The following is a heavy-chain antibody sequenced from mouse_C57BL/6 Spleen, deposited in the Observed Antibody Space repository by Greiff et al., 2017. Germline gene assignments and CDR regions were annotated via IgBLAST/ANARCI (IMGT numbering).Heavy chain of an antibody. J-gene: IGHJ4*01. CDR3: AKNPYYYGSSYGMDY. CDR1: GFSLTSYG. CDR2: IWRGGST. V-gene: IGHV2-5*01. Sequence: VQLVESGPGLVQPSQSLSITCTVSGFSLTSYGVHWVRQSPGKGLEWLGVIWRGGSTDYNAAFMSRLSITKDNSKSQVFFKMNSLQADDTAIYYCAKNPYYYGSSYGMDYWGQGTSVTVSS. D-gene: IGHD1-1*01.